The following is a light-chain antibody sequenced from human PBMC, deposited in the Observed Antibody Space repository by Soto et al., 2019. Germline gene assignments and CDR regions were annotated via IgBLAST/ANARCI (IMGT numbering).Light chain of an antibody. V-gene: IGKV3-15*01. CDR3: QQYNNWPGT. J-gene: IGKJ1*01. CDR1: QSISSN. Sequence: IVMTQSPATLSESPGERATLSCRASQSISSNLAWYLQRPGQAPRLLFYGASTRATGIPARFSGSGSGTAFTLTISSLQSEDFGVYYCQQYNNWPGTFGQGTKVDIK. CDR2: GAS.